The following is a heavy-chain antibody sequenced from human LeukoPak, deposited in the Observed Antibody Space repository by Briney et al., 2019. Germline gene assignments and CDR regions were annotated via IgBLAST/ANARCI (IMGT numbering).Heavy chain of an antibody. CDR1: GGSISSSSYY. J-gene: IGHJ5*02. CDR3: ARHAHSSSHVGGFDP. V-gene: IGHV4-39*01. CDR2: IYYSGST. Sequence: KPSETLSLTCTVSGGSISSSSYYWGWIRQPPGKGLEWIGSIYYSGSTYYNPSLKSRVTISVDTSKNQFSLKLSSVTAADTAVYYCARHAHSSSHVGGFDPWGQGTLVTVSS. D-gene: IGHD6-6*01.